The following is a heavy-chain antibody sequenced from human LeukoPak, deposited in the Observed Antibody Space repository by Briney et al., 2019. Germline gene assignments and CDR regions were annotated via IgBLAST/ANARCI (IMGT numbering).Heavy chain of an antibody. CDR1: GGSFSGYY. D-gene: IGHD2-15*01. CDR3: ARESSVTATY. Sequence: SETLSLTCAVYGGSFSGYYWSWIRQPPGKGLEWIGEINHSGSTNYNPSLKSRVTISVDTSNDQFSLELTSVTAADTAVYYCARESSVTATYWGQGTLVIVSS. J-gene: IGHJ4*02. V-gene: IGHV4-34*01. CDR2: INHSGST.